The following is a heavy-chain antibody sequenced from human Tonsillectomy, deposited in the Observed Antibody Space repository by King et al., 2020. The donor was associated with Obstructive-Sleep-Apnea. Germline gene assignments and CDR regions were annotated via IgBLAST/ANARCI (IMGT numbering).Heavy chain of an antibody. V-gene: IGHV3-30*02. CDR3: AKDAWTQQMNPSAVWDY. CDR2: IRYDGSNK. CDR1: GFTFSSYG. D-gene: IGHD3-16*01. J-gene: IGHJ4*02. Sequence: QLVQSGGGVVQPGGSLRLSCGASGFTFSSYGLHWVRQAPGKGLEWVAFIRYDGSNKNYADSVKGRFTISRDNSKNTLYLQMNSLTAEDTAVFYCAKDAWTQQMNPSAVWDYWGQGTLVTVSS.